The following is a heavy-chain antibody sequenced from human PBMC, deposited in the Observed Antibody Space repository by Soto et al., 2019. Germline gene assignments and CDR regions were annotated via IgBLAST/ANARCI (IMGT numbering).Heavy chain of an antibody. D-gene: IGHD6-19*01. V-gene: IGHV3-15*07. Sequence: GGSLRVSCAASGFTFSNAWMNWVRQAPGKGLEWVGRIKSKTDGGTTDYAAPVKGRFTISRDDSKNTLYLQMNSLKTEDTAVYYCTASAVAADSDYYHYGMDVWGQGTTVTVSS. CDR3: TASAVAADSDYYHYGMDV. J-gene: IGHJ6*02. CDR2: IKSKTDGGTT. CDR1: GFTFSNAW.